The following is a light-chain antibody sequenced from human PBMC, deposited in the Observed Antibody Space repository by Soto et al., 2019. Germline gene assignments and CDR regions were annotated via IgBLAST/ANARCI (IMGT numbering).Light chain of an antibody. CDR1: QRVDRAY. V-gene: IGKV3-20*01. J-gene: IGKJ2*01. CDR2: GSS. CDR3: QQYSDSPPYT. Sequence: EVVLTQSPGTLSLSPGETATLSCRASQRVDRAYLAWYQHKPGQAPRLLMYGSSNRASDIPDRFSGSGSGTDVTLTISRLEPEDFAVYYCQQYSDSPPYTFGQGTRLEIK.